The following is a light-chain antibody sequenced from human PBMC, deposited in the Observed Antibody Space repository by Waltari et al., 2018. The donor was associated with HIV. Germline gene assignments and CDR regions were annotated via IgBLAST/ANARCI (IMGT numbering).Light chain of an antibody. CDR3: QVWDRSYKEAV. Sequence: SYVLPQAPSVSVAPGQTATISCGNIGRKSVQWYRQQAGRAPLLVVADDVDRPSGVPARFSGARSGERATLTISGVEAGDEADYYCQVWDRSYKEAVFGGGT. V-gene: IGLV3-21*02. CDR1: NIGRKS. J-gene: IGLJ2*01. CDR2: DDV.